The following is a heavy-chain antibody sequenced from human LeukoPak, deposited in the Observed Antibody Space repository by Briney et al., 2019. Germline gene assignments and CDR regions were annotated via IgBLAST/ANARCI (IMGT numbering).Heavy chain of an antibody. J-gene: IGHJ4*02. CDR2: ILYDGSNK. CDR1: GFTFSSYG. V-gene: IGHV3-30*18. Sequence: QAGGSLRLSCAASGFTFSSYGMHWVRQAPGKGLEWVAVILYDGSNKYYADSVKGRFTISRDNSKNTLYLQMNSLRAEDTAVYYCAKSRSGSANWALQIFDNWGQGTLVTVSS. CDR3: AKSRSGSANWALQIFDN. D-gene: IGHD1-1*01.